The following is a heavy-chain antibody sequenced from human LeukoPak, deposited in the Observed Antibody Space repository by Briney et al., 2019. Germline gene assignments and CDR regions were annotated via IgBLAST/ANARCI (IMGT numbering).Heavy chain of an antibody. CDR3: ARERATVTTP. CDR1: GGAISSADYY. Sequence: SETLSLTCTLSGGAISSADYYWSWSRQPPGKGLEWIGYSYYSGSTYYNPSLKSRVTISVDTSKNQFSLNLSSVTAADTAVYYCARERATVTTPWGQGTLVTVSS. CDR2: SYYSGST. V-gene: IGHV4-30-4*01. D-gene: IGHD4-17*01. J-gene: IGHJ5*02.